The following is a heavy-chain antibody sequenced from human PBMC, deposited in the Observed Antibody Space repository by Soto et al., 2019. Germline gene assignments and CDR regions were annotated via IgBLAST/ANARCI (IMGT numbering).Heavy chain of an antibody. V-gene: IGHV5-51*01. D-gene: IGHD2-2*02. CDR3: AICSSTSCYTSSYYYYGMDV. J-gene: IGHJ6*02. Sequence: GQPLKISCKGSGYSFASYWVGWMRQMPGKGLEWMGIIYPGDSDTRYSPSFQGQVTIPADKSISTAYLQWSGLKASDTAMYYCAICSSTSCYTSSYYYYGMDVRGQGPTVTVSS. CDR2: IYPGDSDT. CDR1: GYSFASYW.